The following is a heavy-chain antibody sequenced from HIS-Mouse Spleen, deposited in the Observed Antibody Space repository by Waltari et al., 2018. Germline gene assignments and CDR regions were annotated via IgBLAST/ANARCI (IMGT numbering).Heavy chain of an antibody. J-gene: IGHJ2*01. CDR3: AREIPYSSSWYDWYFDL. D-gene: IGHD6-13*01. Sequence: QLQLQESGPGLVKPSEALSLTCTVSGCSISSSSYSLGWIRQPPGKGLEWIGSIYYSGSTYYNPSLKSRVTISVDTSKNQFSLKLSSVTAVDTAVYYCAREIPYSSSWYDWYFDLWGRGTLVTVSS. V-gene: IGHV4-39*07. CDR2: IYYSGST. CDR1: GCSISSSSYS.